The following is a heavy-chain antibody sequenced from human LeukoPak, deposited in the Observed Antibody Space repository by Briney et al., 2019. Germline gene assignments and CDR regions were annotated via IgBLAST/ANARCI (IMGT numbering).Heavy chain of an antibody. CDR2: IYYSGST. CDR3: ARVVGGIAPL. V-gene: IGHV4-31*03. Sequence: SETLSLTCTVSGGSISSGGYYWSWIRQHPGKGLEWIGYIYYSGSTYYNPSLKSRVTISVDKSKNQFSLKLSSVTAADTAVYYCARVVGGIAPLWGQGTLVTVS. J-gene: IGHJ4*02. D-gene: IGHD6-13*01. CDR1: GGSISSGGYY.